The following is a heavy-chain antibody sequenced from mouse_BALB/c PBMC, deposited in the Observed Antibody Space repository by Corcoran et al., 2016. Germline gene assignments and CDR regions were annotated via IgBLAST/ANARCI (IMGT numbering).Heavy chain of an antibody. Sequence: QVQLQQPGAELVRPGASVKLSCKASGYSFTSYWMNWVKQRPGQGLEWIGMIHPYDSETRLNQKFKDKATLTVDKSSSTAYMQLSCPTSADSAVYYCARRTVVATNAMDDWGQGTSATVSS. CDR2: IHPYDSET. V-gene: IGHV1S82*01. J-gene: IGHJ4*01. CDR1: GYSFTSYW. D-gene: IGHD1-1*01. CDR3: ARRTVVATNAMDD.